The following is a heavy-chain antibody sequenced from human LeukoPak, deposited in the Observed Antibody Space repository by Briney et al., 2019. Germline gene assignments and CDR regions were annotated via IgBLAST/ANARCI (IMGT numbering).Heavy chain of an antibody. CDR3: ARDKGVLLWFGELSPGSGGYYYMDV. J-gene: IGHJ6*03. CDR2: INPSGGST. Sequence: HWASVKVSCKASGYTFTSYYMHWVRQAPGQGLEWMGIINPSGGSTSYAQKFQGRVTMTRDMSTSTVYMELSSLRSEDTAVYYCARDKGVLLWFGELSPGSGGYYYMDVWGKGTTVTVSS. CDR1: GYTFTSYY. D-gene: IGHD3-10*01. V-gene: IGHV1-46*01.